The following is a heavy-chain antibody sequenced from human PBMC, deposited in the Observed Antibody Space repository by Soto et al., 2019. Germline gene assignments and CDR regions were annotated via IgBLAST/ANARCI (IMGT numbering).Heavy chain of an antibody. CDR1: GYTFSDYF. V-gene: IGHV1-2*02. D-gene: IGHD2-21*01. Sequence: QVQLVQSGAEVKKPGASVKVSCTTYGYTFSDYFLHWVRQAPGQGPEWMGFINPKRGGTESAPKFQGRVTMTRDTSSSTVYMYLSGLTSDDTAIYYCARDSGIPGRYWYFGLWGRGTLVTVSS. CDR3: ARDSGIPGRYWYFGL. J-gene: IGHJ2*01. CDR2: INPKRGGT.